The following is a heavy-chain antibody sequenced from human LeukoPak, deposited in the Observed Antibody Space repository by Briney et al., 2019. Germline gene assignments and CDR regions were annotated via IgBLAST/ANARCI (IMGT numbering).Heavy chain of an antibody. J-gene: IGHJ4*02. CDR3: ARGGGDWVSADY. Sequence: KTSETLSLTCTVSGGSISSSGYYWSWIRQHPGKGLEWIGYIYYSGSTYYNPSLKSRVTISVDTSKNQFSLKLSSVTAADTAVYYCARGGGDWVSADYWGQGTLVTVSS. CDR1: GGSISSSGYY. CDR2: IYYSGST. V-gene: IGHV4-31*03. D-gene: IGHD2-21*02.